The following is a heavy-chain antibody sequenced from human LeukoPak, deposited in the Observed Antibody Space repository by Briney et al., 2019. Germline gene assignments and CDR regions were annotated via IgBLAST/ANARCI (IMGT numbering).Heavy chain of an antibody. CDR3: ARAVSVAGNPRVAFDI. CDR2: IYHSGST. V-gene: IGHV4-59*12. CDR1: GGSISSYY. D-gene: IGHD6-19*01. Sequence: SETLSLTCTVSGGSISSYYWSWIRQPPGKGLEWIGEIYHSGSTNYNPSLKSRVTISVDKSKNQFSLKLSSVTAADTAVYYCARAVSVAGNPRVAFDIWGQGTMVTVSS. J-gene: IGHJ3*02.